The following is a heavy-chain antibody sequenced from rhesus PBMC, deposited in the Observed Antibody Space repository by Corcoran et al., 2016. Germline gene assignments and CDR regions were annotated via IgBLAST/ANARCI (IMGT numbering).Heavy chain of an antibody. V-gene: IGHV4S11*01. CDR2: MYGRGSST. CDR1: GGSISSKP. Sequence: QVQLQESGPGLVKPLETLSLTCAVSGGSISSKPWSWIRRPPWQGLEWIGYMYGRGSSTNYNPSLKSRVTLSVDTSKNQFSLKLSSVTAADTAVYYCARWGESPHYNGLDSWGQGVVVTVSS. CDR3: ARWGESPHYNGLDS. J-gene: IGHJ6*01. D-gene: IGHD3-34*01.